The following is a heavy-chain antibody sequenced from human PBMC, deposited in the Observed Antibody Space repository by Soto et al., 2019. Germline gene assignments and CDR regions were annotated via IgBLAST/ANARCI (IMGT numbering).Heavy chain of an antibody. CDR2: IIPIIGTT. V-gene: IGHV1-69*06. J-gene: IGHJ4*02. D-gene: IGHD6-6*01. CDR1: GGTFSSYA. Sequence: ASVKVSCKASGGTFSSYAISWVRQAPGQGLEWMGGIIPIIGTTNYAQKFQGRVTITADKSTSTAYMELSSLRSEDTAVYYCARVWSAARPRLQRQPVHPGLVNWGQGTLVTVSS. CDR3: ARVWSAARPRLQRQPVHPGLVN.